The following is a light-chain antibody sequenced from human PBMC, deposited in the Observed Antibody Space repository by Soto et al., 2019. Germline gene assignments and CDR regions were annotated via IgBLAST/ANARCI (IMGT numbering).Light chain of an antibody. CDR2: DAS. Sequence: DIQMTQSPSTLSASVGDRVTITCRASQTISSWLAWYQQKPGKAPKLLIYDASSLESGVPSRFSGSGSGTEFTLTIISLQPVDFATYYCQQYNSYSPAFGPGTKVDIK. CDR3: QQYNSYSPA. CDR1: QTISSW. V-gene: IGKV1-5*01. J-gene: IGKJ1*01.